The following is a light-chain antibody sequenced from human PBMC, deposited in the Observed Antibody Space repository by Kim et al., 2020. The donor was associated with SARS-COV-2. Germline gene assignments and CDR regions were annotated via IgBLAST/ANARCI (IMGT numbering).Light chain of an antibody. V-gene: IGKV3-20*01. J-gene: IGKJ2*01. CDR2: GAA. Sequence: PGEGATLSSGASQTISSNYLAWFRQKPGQAPRLLIFGAAARASGTPDRFRGSGSGTDFALTISRLEPEDFAICYCQVYETSPPAYTFGRGTKLEI. CDR3: QVYETSPPAYT. CDR1: QTISSNY.